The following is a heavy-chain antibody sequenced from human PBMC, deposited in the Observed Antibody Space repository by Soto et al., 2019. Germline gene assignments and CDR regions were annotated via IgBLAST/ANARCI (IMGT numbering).Heavy chain of an antibody. D-gene: IGHD3-16*01. CDR3: ARDIDGGGGMDV. CDR2: IWYDGSNK. CDR1: GFTFSSYG. V-gene: IGHV3-33*01. Sequence: VQLVESGGGVVQPGRSLRLSCAASGFTFSSYGMHWVRQAPGKGLAWGAVIWYDGSNKYYADSVKGRFTISRDNFKNTQYLQMNSLRAGDTAVYYCARDIDGGGGMDVWGQGTTVTVSS. J-gene: IGHJ6*02.